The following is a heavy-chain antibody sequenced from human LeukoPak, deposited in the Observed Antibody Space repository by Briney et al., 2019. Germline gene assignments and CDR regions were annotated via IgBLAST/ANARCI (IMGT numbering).Heavy chain of an antibody. CDR1: GFTFSDHY. D-gene: IGHD6-19*01. V-gene: IGHV3-72*01. CDR2: TRNKANSYTT. CDR3: ARKGDIAVAQYYYYGMDV. J-gene: IGHJ6*02. Sequence: GGSLRLSCAASGFTFSDHYMDWVRQAPGKGLEWVGRTRNKANSYTTEYAASVKGRFTISRDDSKNSLYLQMNSLRAEDTAVYYCARKGDIAVAQYYYYGMDVWGQGTTVTVSS.